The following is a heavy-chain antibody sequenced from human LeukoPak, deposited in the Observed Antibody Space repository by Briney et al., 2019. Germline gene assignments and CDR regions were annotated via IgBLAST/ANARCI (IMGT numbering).Heavy chain of an antibody. V-gene: IGHV3-66*02. CDR1: GFTVRSNY. Sequence: GGSLRLSCAASGFTVRSNYMSWVRQAPGKGLEWVSVIYSGGSTYYADSVKGRFTISRDNFKNTLYLQMNGLRAEDTAVYYCATRRVSDYWGQGTLVTVSS. D-gene: IGHD5/OR15-5a*01. CDR3: ATRRVSDY. CDR2: IYSGGST. J-gene: IGHJ4*02.